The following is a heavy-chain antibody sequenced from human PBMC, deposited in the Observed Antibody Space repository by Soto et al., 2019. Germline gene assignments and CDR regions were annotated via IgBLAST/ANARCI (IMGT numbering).Heavy chain of an antibody. V-gene: IGHV4-34*01. D-gene: IGHD5-12*01. Sequence: SETLSLTCAVYGGSFSGYYWSWIRQPPGKGLEWIGEINHSGSTNYNPSLKSRVTISVDTSKNQFSLKLSSVTAADTAVYYCAGRIVATHNEWGQGTLVTVSS. CDR1: GGSFSGYY. CDR3: AGRIVATHNE. J-gene: IGHJ4*02. CDR2: INHSGST.